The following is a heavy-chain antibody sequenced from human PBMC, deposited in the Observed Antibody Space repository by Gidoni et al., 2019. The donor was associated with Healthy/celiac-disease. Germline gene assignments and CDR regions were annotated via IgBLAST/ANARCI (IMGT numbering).Heavy chain of an antibody. CDR2: IKQDGSEK. V-gene: IGHV3-7*01. CDR3: AREGSVAGASDY. J-gene: IGHJ4*02. CDR1: GFTFSSYW. D-gene: IGHD2-21*01. Sequence: EVQLVESGGGLVQPGGSLRLSCAVSGFTFSSYWMSWVRQAPGKGLEWVANIKQDGSEKYYVESVKGRFTISRDNAKNSLYLQMNSLRAEDTAVYYCAREGSVAGASDYWGQGTLVTVSS.